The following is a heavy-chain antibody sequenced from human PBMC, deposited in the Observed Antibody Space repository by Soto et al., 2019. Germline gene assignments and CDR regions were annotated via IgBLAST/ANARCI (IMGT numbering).Heavy chain of an antibody. CDR3: ARERAIAARRGGYFQH. CDR1: VGSFSGYY. Sequence: SETLSLTCAVYVGSFSGYYWSWIRQPPGKGLEWIGEINHSGSTNYNPSLKSRVTISVDTSKNQFSLKLSSVTAADTAVYYCARERAIAARRGGYFQHWGQGTLVTVS. CDR2: INHSGST. J-gene: IGHJ1*01. V-gene: IGHV4-34*01. D-gene: IGHD6-6*01.